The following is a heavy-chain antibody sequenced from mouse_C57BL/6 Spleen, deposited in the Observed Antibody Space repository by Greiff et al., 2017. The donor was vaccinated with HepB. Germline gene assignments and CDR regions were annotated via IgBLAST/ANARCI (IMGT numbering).Heavy chain of an antibody. V-gene: IGHV8-12*01. CDR3: ARKGYGSSYDWYFDV. Sequence: QVTLKVSGPGILQSSQTLSLTCSFSGFSLCTSGMGVSWIRQPSGKGLEWLAHIYWDDDKRYNPSLKSRFTISKDTSRNQVFLKITSVDTADTATYYCARKGYGSSYDWYFDVWGTGTTVTVSS. J-gene: IGHJ1*03. CDR2: IYWDDDK. CDR1: GFSLCTSGMG. D-gene: IGHD1-1*01.